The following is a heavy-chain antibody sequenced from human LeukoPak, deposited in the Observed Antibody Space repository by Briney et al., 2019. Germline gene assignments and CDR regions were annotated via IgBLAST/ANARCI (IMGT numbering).Heavy chain of an antibody. J-gene: IGHJ4*02. CDR3: ARDYCSGGSCYDFDY. V-gene: IGHV3-33*01. Sequence: GGSLRLSCAASGFTFSSYGMHWVSQAPGKGLEWVAVIWYDGSNKYYADSVKGRFTISRDNSKNTLYLQMNSLRAEDTAVYYCARDYCSGGSCYDFDYWGQGTLVTVSS. D-gene: IGHD2-15*01. CDR2: IWYDGSNK. CDR1: GFTFSSYG.